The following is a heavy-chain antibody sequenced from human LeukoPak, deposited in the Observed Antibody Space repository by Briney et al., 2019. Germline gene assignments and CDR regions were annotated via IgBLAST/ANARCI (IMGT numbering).Heavy chain of an antibody. J-gene: IGHJ4*02. CDR3: AREHPAENYFDF. CDR2: IYYSGNT. V-gene: IGHV4-30-4*01. Sequence: SETLSLTCTVSGGSISSGDYYWSWIRQSPGKGLEWIGYIYYSGNTYYNPSLKSRVTISVDMSNNQFSLKLSSVTAADTAVYYCAREHPAENYFDFWGQGTLVTVSS. CDR1: GGSISSGDYY.